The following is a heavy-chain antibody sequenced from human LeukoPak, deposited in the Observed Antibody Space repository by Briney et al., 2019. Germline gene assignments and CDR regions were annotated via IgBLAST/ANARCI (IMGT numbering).Heavy chain of an antibody. CDR3: AELGITMIGGV. CDR1: AFTFSSYG. V-gene: IGHV3-30*18. CDR2: ISYDGSDK. J-gene: IGHJ6*03. D-gene: IGHD3-10*02. Sequence: GGSLRLSCAASAFTFSSYGMHWVRQAPGKGLEWVALISYDGSDKYYADSVKGRFTISRDNAKNSLYLQMNSLRAEDTAVYYCAELGITMIGGVWGKGTTVTISS.